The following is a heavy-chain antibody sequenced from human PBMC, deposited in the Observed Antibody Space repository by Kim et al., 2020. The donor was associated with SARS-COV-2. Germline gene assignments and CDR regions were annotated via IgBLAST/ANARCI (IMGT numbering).Heavy chain of an antibody. V-gene: IGHV3-30*18. CDR1: GFTFSSYG. Sequence: GGSLRLSCAASGFTFSSYGMHWVRQAPGKGLEWVAVISYDGSNKYYADSVKGRFTISRDNSKNTLYLQMNSLRAEDTAVYYCAKVSFWLPGGDYFDYWGQGTLVTVSS. D-gene: IGHD3-3*01. CDR3: AKVSFWLPGGDYFDY. J-gene: IGHJ4*02. CDR2: ISYDGSNK.